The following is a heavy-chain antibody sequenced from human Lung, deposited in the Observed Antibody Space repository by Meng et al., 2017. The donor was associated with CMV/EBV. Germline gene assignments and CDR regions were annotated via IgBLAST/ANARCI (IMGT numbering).Heavy chain of an antibody. J-gene: IGHJ4*02. CDR3: AKDRIAARRGYFDY. CDR2: IRYDGSNK. V-gene: IGHV3-30*02. D-gene: IGHD6-6*01. Sequence: GGSLRPXXAASGFTFSSYGMHWVRQAPGKGLEWVAFIRYDGSNKYYADSVKGRFTISRDNSKNTLYLQMNSLRAEDTAVYYCAKDRIAARRGYFDYWGQGTLVTVSS. CDR1: GFTFSSYG.